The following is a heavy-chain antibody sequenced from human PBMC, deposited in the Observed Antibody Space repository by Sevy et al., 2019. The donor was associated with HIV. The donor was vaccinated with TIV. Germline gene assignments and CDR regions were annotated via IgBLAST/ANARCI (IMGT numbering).Heavy chain of an antibody. Sequence: VGSLRLSCAASGFNFRIYAMHWVRQAPGKGLEWVAVISYDGSDKFYAESVKGRFTISRDNSKNMVFLQLNSLRGDDTAVYYCATGRQGATYGYWGQGTPVTVSS. CDR1: GFNFRIYA. CDR2: ISYDGSDK. D-gene: IGHD1-26*01. V-gene: IGHV3-30*03. CDR3: ATGRQGATYGY. J-gene: IGHJ4*02.